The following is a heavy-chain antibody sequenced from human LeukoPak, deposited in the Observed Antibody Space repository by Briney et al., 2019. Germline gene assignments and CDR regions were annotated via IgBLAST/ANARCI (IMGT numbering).Heavy chain of an antibody. Sequence: SETLSLTCTVSGGSINSYYCSWIRQPAGKGLEWIGRIYSSGSTNYNPSLKSRVSMSVDTSKNQFSLKLTSVTAADTALYYCARGGKATVVTMWGQGILVTVSS. V-gene: IGHV4-4*07. J-gene: IGHJ4*02. CDR3: ARGGKATVVTM. D-gene: IGHD4-23*01. CDR1: GGSINSYY. CDR2: IYSSGST.